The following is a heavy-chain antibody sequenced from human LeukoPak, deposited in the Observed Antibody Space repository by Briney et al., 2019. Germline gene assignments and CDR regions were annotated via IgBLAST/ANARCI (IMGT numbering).Heavy chain of an antibody. J-gene: IGHJ4*02. D-gene: IGHD1-1*01. CDR3: ARASRPGPLPVDY. CDR1: GFTFSSYA. Sequence: GGSLRLSCAASGFTFSSYAMSWVRQAPGKGLEWVSAISGSGGSTYYADSVKGRFTISRDNSKNTLYLQMSSLRAEDTAVYYCARASRPGPLPVDYWGQGSLVTVSS. V-gene: IGHV3-23*01. CDR2: ISGSGGST.